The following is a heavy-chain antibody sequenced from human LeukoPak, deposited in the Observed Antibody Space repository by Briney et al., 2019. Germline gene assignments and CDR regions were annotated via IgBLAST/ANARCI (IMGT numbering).Heavy chain of an antibody. CDR2: ISTGGGSP. J-gene: IGHJ4*02. CDR3: ARAYTSGTYYVYFDY. CDR1: GLTFSNYA. V-gene: IGHV3-23*01. D-gene: IGHD3-10*01. Sequence: AGGSLRLSCAASGLTFSNYAMNWVRQAPGKGLEWVSGISTGGGSPYYADSVKGRFTISRDNSKNLLYLVMNSLRAEDTAVYYCARAYTSGTYYVYFDYWGQGTLVTVSS.